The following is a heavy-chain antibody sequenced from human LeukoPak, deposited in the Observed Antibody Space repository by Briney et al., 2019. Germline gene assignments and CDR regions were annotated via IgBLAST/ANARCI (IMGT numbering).Heavy chain of an antibody. Sequence: ASVKVSCKASGYTFTGYYMHWVRQAPGQGLEWMGWINPNSGGTNYAQKFQGRVTMTRDTSISTAYMELSRLRSDDTAVYYCARGPPITMVRGVIIIFDYWGQGTLVTVSS. V-gene: IGHV1-2*02. D-gene: IGHD3-10*01. CDR3: ARGPPITMVRGVIIIFDY. J-gene: IGHJ4*02. CDR1: GYTFTGYY. CDR2: INPNSGGT.